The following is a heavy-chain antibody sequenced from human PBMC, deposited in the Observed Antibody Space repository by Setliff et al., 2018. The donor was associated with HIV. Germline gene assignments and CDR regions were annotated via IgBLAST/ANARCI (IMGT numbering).Heavy chain of an antibody. V-gene: IGHV3-33*06. D-gene: IGHD6-13*01. CDR1: GFTFSSYG. J-gene: IGHJ4*02. Sequence: PGGSLRLSCAASGFTFSSYGMHWVRQAPGKGLEWVAVIWYDGSNKYYADSVKGRFTISRDNSKNTLYLQMNSLRAEDTAVYYCAKDEGIAAAGSDYLGQGTLVTVSS. CDR2: IWYDGSNK. CDR3: AKDEGIAAAGSDY.